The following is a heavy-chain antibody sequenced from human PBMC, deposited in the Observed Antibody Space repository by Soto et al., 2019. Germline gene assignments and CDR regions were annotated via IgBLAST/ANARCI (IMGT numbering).Heavy chain of an antibody. Sequence: AASVKVSCKASGGTFSSYAISWVRQAPGQGLEWMGGIIPIFGTANYAQKFQGRVTITADESTSTAYMELSSLRSEDTAVYYCARERALGYCSSTSCYGLQYGMDVWGQGTTVTVSS. J-gene: IGHJ6*02. D-gene: IGHD2-2*01. CDR3: ARERALGYCSSTSCYGLQYGMDV. CDR2: IIPIFGTA. V-gene: IGHV1-69*13. CDR1: GGTFSSYA.